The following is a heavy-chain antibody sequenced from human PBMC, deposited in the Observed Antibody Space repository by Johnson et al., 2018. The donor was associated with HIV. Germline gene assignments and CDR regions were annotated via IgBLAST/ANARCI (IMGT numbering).Heavy chain of an antibody. J-gene: IGHJ3*02. V-gene: IGHV3-30*04. D-gene: IGHD2-8*02. CDR2: ISYDGNNK. Sequence: QMLLVESGGGVVQPGRSLRLSCAASGFTFSSYAMHWVRQAPGKGLEWVAVISYDGNNKYYAGSAAPVKGRFTIYSDASITTKSVEMNSLRTEVTAVYHCLGRDIVLVPPACGYDGFDIWGHGTMVTVSS. CDR3: LGRDIVLVPPACGYDGFDI. CDR1: GFTFSSYA.